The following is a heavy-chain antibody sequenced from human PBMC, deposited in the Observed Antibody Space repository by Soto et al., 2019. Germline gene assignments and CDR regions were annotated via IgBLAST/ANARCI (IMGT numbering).Heavy chain of an antibody. J-gene: IGHJ5*02. CDR1: GDSISSGTYY. Sequence: SSETLSLTCTVSGDSISSGTYYWAWVRQPPGKGLEWIGSMHYSGYTFYSPSLRSRVALSVDTSKSQFSLNVASVSAADTAVYYCTGEQYASSWTWGQGTLVTVSS. D-gene: IGHD6-13*01. CDR3: TGEQYASSWT. V-gene: IGHV4-39*02. CDR2: MHYSGYT.